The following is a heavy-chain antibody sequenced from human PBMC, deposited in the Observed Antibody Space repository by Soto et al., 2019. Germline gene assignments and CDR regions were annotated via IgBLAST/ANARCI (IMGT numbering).Heavy chain of an antibody. Sequence: QPGGSLRLSCAVSGFTFSRFSMHWVRQAPGKGLAWVAVISYDGNNKHFAESVKGRFSISRDDSKNTVYLEMNNLRGDDSAVYYCARDHGMFLSYYYYGMDVWGQGTTVTVSS. CDR1: GFTFSRFS. CDR3: ARDHGMFLSYYYYGMDV. D-gene: IGHD3-10*02. J-gene: IGHJ6*02. CDR2: ISYDGNNK. V-gene: IGHV3-30-3*01.